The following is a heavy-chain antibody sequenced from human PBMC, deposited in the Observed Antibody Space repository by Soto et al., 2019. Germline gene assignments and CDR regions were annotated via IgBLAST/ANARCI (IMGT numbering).Heavy chain of an antibody. J-gene: IGHJ3*02. CDR2: IYSGGST. Sequence: TVSSHYMSWVRQAPGKGLEWVSVIYSGGSTYYADSVKGRFTISRDNSKNTLYLQMNSLRAEDTAVYYCAKEVSGAFNIWGQGTMVTVS. V-gene: IGHV3-53*05. CDR1: TVSSHY. CDR3: AKEVSGAFNI.